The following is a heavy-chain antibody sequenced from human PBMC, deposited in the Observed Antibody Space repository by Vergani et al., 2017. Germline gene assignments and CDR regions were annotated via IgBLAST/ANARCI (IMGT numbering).Heavy chain of an antibody. J-gene: IGHJ4*02. CDR2: ISSNGGST. CDR3: AKDFSYSSIWYYFDY. Sequence: VQLVESGGGLVQPGGSLRLSCSASGFTFSSYAMHWVRQAPGKGLEYVSAISSNGGSTYYADSVKGRFTISRDNSKNTLYLQMNSLRAEDTAVYYCAKDFSYSSIWYYFDYWGQGTLVTVSS. D-gene: IGHD6-13*01. CDR1: GFTFSSYA. V-gene: IGHV3-64*04.